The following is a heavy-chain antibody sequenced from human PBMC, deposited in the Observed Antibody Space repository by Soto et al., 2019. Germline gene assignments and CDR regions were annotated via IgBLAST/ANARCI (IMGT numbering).Heavy chain of an antibody. V-gene: IGHV3-30*18. CDR3: AKDLLRPGRAYGMDV. D-gene: IGHD6-25*01. Sequence: QVQLVESGGGVVQPGRSLRLSCAASGFTFSSYGMHWVRQAPGKGLEWVAVISYDGSNKYYADSVKVRFTISRDNSKKTLFLQLNSLRAEDTAVYYCAKDLLRPGRAYGMDVWGQGPTVTVSS. J-gene: IGHJ6*02. CDR1: GFTFSSYG. CDR2: ISYDGSNK.